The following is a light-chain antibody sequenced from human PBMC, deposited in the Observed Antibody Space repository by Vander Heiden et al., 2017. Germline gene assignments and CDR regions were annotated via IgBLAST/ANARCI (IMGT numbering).Light chain of an antibody. J-gene: IGLJ2*01. CDR3: CSYAGSFV. V-gene: IGLV2-11*01. Sequence: QSALTQPRSVSGSPGQSVTISCTGTSSDGGGYNYVSWYQQHPGKAPKLMIYDVRKRPSGVPDRFSGSKSGNTASLTISGLQAEDEADYYCCSYAGSFVFGGGTKLTVL. CDR1: SSDGGGYNY. CDR2: DVR.